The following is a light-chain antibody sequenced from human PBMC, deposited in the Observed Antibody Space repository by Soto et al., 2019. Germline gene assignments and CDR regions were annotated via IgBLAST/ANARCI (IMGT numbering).Light chain of an antibody. CDR2: DAS. J-gene: IGKJ4*01. CDR3: QHRRSWPLT. V-gene: IGKV3-11*01. CDR1: QSVNNA. Sequence: EIVLTQSPDTLSLSPGERATLSCRASQSVNNALAWYQQQPGQAPRLLIYDASNRATGIPARFSGSGSGTDFTLTISSLEPEDYAVYYCQHRRSWPLTYGGGTKGEIK.